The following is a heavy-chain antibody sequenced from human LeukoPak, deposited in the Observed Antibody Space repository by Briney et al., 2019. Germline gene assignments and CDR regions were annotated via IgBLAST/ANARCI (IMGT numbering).Heavy chain of an antibody. Sequence: GGSLRLSCEASGFTFSSYWMSWVRQAPGKGLEWVANIKTDGSEKYYVDSVKGRFTISRDNAKNSLYLQMNSLRAEDTAVYYCARLTQLARGRYWGQGTLVTVSS. D-gene: IGHD6-6*01. CDR3: ARLTQLARGRY. CDR1: GFTFSSYW. J-gene: IGHJ4*02. V-gene: IGHV3-7*03. CDR2: IKTDGSEK.